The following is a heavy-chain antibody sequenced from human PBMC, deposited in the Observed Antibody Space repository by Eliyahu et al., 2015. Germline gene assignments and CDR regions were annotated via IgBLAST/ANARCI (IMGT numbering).Heavy chain of an antibody. CDR3: ARDSSGWYGAIDY. J-gene: IGHJ4*02. D-gene: IGHD6-19*01. CDR2: IYYSGST. V-gene: IGHV4-59*01. Sequence: QVQLQESVPGLVKPSETLSLTCTVSXASINTYYCSWXRQPPXKGLXWIGYIYYSGSTNYNPPLKSRATISVDTSKNQFSLNLSSVTAADTAVYYCARDSSGWYGAIDYWGQGTLVTVSS. CDR1: XASINTYY.